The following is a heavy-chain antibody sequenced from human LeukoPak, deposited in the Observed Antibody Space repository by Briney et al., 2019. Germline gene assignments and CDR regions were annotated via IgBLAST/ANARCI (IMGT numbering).Heavy chain of an antibody. CDR1: GFSFSSYA. CDR3: ARGRFDYYMDV. J-gene: IGHJ6*03. V-gene: IGHV4-34*01. Sequence: GSLRLSCAASGFSFSSYAMIWVRQAPGKGLEWIGEINHSGSTNYNPSLKSRVTISVDTSKNQFSLKLSSVTAADTAVYYCARGRFDYYMDVWGKGTTVTVSS. CDR2: INHSGST. D-gene: IGHD3-10*01.